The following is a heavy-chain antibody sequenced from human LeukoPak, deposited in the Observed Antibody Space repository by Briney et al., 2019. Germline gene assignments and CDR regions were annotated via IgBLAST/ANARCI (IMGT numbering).Heavy chain of an antibody. J-gene: IGHJ4*02. CDR3: AKESNGRRFDFDY. D-gene: IGHD1-26*01. CDR1: GFTFSNYN. Sequence: GGSPRLSCVASGFTFSNYNMNWVRQAPGKGLEWISYVSSGGDTMPYADSVKGRFTVSRDDSKNTLYLQMNSLRVEDTALYYCAKESNGRRFDFDYWGQGTLATVSS. V-gene: IGHV3-48*04. CDR2: VSSGGDTM.